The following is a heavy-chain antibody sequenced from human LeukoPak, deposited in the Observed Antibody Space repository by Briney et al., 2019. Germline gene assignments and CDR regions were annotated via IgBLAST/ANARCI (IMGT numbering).Heavy chain of an antibody. CDR1: GFTFSNAW. CDR2: IESKTDGGTT. CDR3: TTDPPWFAAEGRGYMDV. V-gene: IGHV3-15*04. Sequence: GGSLRLSCAASGFTFSNAWMSWVRQAPGKGLEWVGRIESKTDGGTTDYAAPVKGRFTISRDDSKNTLYLQMNSLKTEDTAVYYCTTDPPWFAAEGRGYMDVWGKGTTVTVSS. J-gene: IGHJ6*03. D-gene: IGHD6-13*01.